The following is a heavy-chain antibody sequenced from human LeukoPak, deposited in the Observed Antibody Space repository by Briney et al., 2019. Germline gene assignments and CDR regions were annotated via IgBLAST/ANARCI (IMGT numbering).Heavy chain of an antibody. CDR3: AKYGSTVTLHADY. CDR1: RFTFSSFG. Sequence: GGSLRLSCAASRFTFSSFGMHWVRQAPGKGLEWVAVLSYDGSNSYYADSVKGRFTISRDNSKNTLYLQMTSLIRADTAVYHCAKYGSTVTLHADYWGQGTLVTVSS. D-gene: IGHD4-17*01. V-gene: IGHV3-30*18. J-gene: IGHJ4*02. CDR2: LSYDGSNS.